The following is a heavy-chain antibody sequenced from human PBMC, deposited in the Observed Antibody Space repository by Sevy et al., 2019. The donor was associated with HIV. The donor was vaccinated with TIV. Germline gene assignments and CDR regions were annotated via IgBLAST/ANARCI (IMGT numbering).Heavy chain of an antibody. J-gene: IGHJ4*02. Sequence: SETLSLTCTVSGGPIISSTYYWGWIRQPPGKGLEWIGIIYNSGTTNYKPSLKSRATISVATSQNQISLRLRSVTAADTAVYYCTRHPAHSSSSDYWGQGTLVTVSS. CDR3: TRHPAHSSSSDY. D-gene: IGHD3-22*01. CDR2: IYNSGTT. CDR1: GGPIISSTYY. V-gene: IGHV4-39*01.